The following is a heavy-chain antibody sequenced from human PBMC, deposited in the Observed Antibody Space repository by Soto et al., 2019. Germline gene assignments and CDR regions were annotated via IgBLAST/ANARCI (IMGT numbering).Heavy chain of an antibody. V-gene: IGHV4-61*01. D-gene: IGHD2-15*01. CDR2: IYYSGST. CDR3: ARDQEAKKLPPFYGMDV. J-gene: IGHJ6*02. Sequence: SETLSLTCTVSGGSVSSGSYYWSWIRQPPGKGLEWIGYIYYSGSTNYNPSLKSRVTISVDTSKNQFSLKLSSVTAADTAVYYCARDQEAKKLPPFYGMDVWGQGTTVTVSS. CDR1: GGSVSSGSYY.